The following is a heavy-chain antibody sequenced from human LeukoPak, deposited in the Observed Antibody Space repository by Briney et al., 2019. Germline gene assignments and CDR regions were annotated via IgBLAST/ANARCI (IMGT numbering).Heavy chain of an antibody. J-gene: IGHJ3*02. D-gene: IGHD3-22*01. CDR3: ARDPGSYYDRPGRGAFDI. V-gene: IGHV4-34*01. CDR2: INHSGGT. CDR1: GGSFSGYY. Sequence: ETLTLTCAVYGGSFSGYYWSWIRQPPGKGLEWIGEINHSGGTNYNPSLKSRVSTIVDTSKNQFSLNLSSVTAADKAVYYCARDPGSYYDRPGRGAFDIWGQGTMVTVSS.